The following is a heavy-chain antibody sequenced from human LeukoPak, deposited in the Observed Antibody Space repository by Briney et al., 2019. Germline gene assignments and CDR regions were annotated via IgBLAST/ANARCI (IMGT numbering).Heavy chain of an antibody. V-gene: IGHV3-23*01. D-gene: IGHD6-13*01. CDR1: GFTFSSYA. CDR2: ISGSGGST. CDR3: AKVRYSSSWYRWFDP. J-gene: IGHJ5*02. Sequence: PGGSLRLSCAASGFTFSSYAMSWVRQAPGKGLEWVSAISGSGGSTYYADSVKGRFTISRDNSKNTLYLQMNSLRAEDTAVYYCAKVRYSSSWYRWFDPWGRGTLVTVSS.